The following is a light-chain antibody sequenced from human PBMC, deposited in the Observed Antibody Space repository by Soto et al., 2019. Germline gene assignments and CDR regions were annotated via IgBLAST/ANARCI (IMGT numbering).Light chain of an antibody. CDR3: QQYENLPT. CDR2: DAS. J-gene: IGKJ5*01. Sequence: DIQMTQSPSSLSASVLYRFAITGRASQSISSYLNWYQQKPGRAPKLLIYDASNLEAGVPSRFRGSGSGTDFTFTISRLQPEDIATYYCQQYENLPTFGQGTRLEI. CDR1: QSISSY. V-gene: IGKV1-33*01.